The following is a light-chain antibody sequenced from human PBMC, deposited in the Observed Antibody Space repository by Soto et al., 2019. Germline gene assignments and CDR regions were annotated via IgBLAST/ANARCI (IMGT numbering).Light chain of an antibody. CDR3: CSYAGSSGYV. Sequence: QSVLTQPDSVSGSPLQSITISCTGTSSDVGSYNLVSWYQQHPGKAPKLMIYEGSKRPSGVSNRFSGSKSGNTASLTISGLQAEDEADYYCCSYAGSSGYVFGTGTKVTVL. V-gene: IGLV2-23*01. CDR2: EGS. J-gene: IGLJ1*01. CDR1: SSDVGSYNL.